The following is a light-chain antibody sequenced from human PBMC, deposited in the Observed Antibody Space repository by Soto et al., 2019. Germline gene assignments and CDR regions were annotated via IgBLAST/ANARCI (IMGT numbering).Light chain of an antibody. CDR3: QQYDKWPPIT. CDR2: GAF. J-gene: IGKJ5*01. Sequence: EIVMTQSPATLSVSPGERVTLSCRARQSVSSNLAWSQQKPGQAPRLLIYGAFTRATGIPARFSGSGSGTDFSLTISSLQSEDCAVYYCQQYDKWPPITFGQGTRLEI. CDR1: QSVSSN. V-gene: IGKV3-15*01.